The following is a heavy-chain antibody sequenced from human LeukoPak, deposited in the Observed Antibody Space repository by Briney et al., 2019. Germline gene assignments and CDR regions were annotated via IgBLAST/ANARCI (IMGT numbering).Heavy chain of an antibody. CDR3: ARVPYYDFQADAFDI. CDR1: GDSVSSNSAS. CDR2: TYYRSKWRN. Sequence: SQTLSLTCAISGDSVSSNSASWNWIRQSPSRGLEWLGRTYYRSKWRNDYAVSVKSRITINPDTSKNQFSLQLNSVTPEDTAVYYCARVPYYDFQADAFDIWGQGTMVTVSS. V-gene: IGHV6-1*01. J-gene: IGHJ3*02. D-gene: IGHD3-3*01.